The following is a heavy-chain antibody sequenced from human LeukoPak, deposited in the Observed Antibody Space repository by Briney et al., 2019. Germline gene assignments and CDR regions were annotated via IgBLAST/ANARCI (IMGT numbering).Heavy chain of an antibody. V-gene: IGHV3-15*01. CDR1: GFTFSSYW. D-gene: IGHD5-18*01. CDR3: AREGSLYGYHSFDS. CDR2: IKPTKTDGGAP. J-gene: IGHJ4*02. Sequence: GGSLRLSCAASGFTFSSYWMTWVRQAPGKGLEWVGRIKPTKTDGGAPYYSAPVKGRFTISRDDSTDRLYLHMNSLKTEDTAVYFCAREGSLYGYHSFDSWGQGTLVTVSS.